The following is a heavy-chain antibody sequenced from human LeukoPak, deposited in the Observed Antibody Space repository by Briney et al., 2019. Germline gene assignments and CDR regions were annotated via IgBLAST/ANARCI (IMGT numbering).Heavy chain of an antibody. J-gene: IGHJ6*02. D-gene: IGHD3-3*01. CDR1: GFTFSSYA. CDR3: AKGNYDFWSGYSARMDV. Sequence: GGSLRLSCAASGFTFSSYAMSWVRQAPGKGLEWVSAISGSGGSTYYADSVKGRFTISRDNSKNTLYLQMNSLRAEDTAVYYCAKGNYDFWSGYSARMDVWGQGTTVTVSS. CDR2: ISGSGGST. V-gene: IGHV3-23*01.